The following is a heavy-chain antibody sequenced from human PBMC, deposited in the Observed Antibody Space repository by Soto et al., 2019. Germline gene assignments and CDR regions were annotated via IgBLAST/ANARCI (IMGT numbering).Heavy chain of an antibody. CDR3: AKDHTVVIRAAFDI. Sequence: EVQILESGGGLVQPGGSLRLSCAASGFTFSSYAMYWVRQAPGKGLAWVSGISDSGTGTYYADSVKGRFTISRDNSKNTVYLQMTSLRAEATDVYYCAKDHTVVIRAAFDIWGQGTMVNVSS. CDR1: GFTFSSYA. J-gene: IGHJ3*02. V-gene: IGHV3-23*01. D-gene: IGHD3-22*01. CDR2: ISDSGTGT.